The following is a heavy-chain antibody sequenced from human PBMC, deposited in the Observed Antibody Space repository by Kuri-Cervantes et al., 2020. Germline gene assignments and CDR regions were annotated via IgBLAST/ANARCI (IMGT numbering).Heavy chain of an antibody. J-gene: IGHJ4*02. Sequence: GESLKISCAASGFTFSSYAMSWVRQAPGKGLEWVSAISGSGGSTYYADSVKGRFTISRDNSKNTLYLQMNSLRAEDTAVYYCARSWFGDPFDYWGQGTLVTVSS. D-gene: IGHD3-10*01. CDR2: ISGSGGST. CDR1: GFTFSSYA. V-gene: IGHV3-23*01. CDR3: ARSWFGDPFDY.